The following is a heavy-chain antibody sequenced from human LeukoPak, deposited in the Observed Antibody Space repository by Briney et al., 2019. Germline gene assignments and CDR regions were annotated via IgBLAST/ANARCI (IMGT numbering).Heavy chain of an antibody. CDR3: ARSAESGYADFDY. CDR1: GGSISSYY. V-gene: IGHV4-59*06. Sequence: SETLSLTCTVSGGSISSYYWSWIRQHPGKGLEWIGYIYYSGNAYCNPSLKSRFTISVDTSKNQFSLKVSSVTAADTAVYYCARSAESGYADFDYWGQGTLVTVSS. J-gene: IGHJ4*02. CDR2: IYYSGNA. D-gene: IGHD5-12*01.